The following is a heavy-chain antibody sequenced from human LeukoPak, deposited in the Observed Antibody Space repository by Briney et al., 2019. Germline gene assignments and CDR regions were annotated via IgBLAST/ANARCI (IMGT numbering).Heavy chain of an antibody. V-gene: IGHV4-4*07. CDR3: ARDRAAAGYYWYFDL. J-gene: IGHJ2*01. CDR1: GGSISSYY. D-gene: IGHD6-13*01. Sequence: PSETLSLTCTVSGGSISSYYWSWIRQPAGKGLEWIGRIYTSGSTNYNPSLKSRVTMSVDTSKNQFSLKLSSVTAADTVVYYCARDRAAAGYYWYFDLWGRGTLVTVSS. CDR2: IYTSGST.